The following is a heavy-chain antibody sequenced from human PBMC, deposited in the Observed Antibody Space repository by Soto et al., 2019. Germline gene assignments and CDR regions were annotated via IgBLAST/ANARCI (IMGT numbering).Heavy chain of an antibody. D-gene: IGHD4-17*01. Sequence: QVQLVQSGAEVKKPGASVKVSCKASGYTFTSYDINWVRQATGQGLEWIGWMNPNSGNTGYAQKFQGRVTMTRNTSISTAFMELSSLRSEDTAVYYCARGGDYGDPSNQDYYGMDVWGQGTTVTVSS. CDR2: MNPNSGNT. CDR1: GYTFTSYD. CDR3: ARGGDYGDPSNQDYYGMDV. J-gene: IGHJ6*02. V-gene: IGHV1-8*01.